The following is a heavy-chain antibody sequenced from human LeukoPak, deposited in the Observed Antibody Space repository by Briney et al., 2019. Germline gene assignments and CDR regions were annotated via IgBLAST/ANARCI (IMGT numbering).Heavy chain of an antibody. CDR2: INPDGGNT. Sequence: ASVKVSCKASGYTFTNSYIHWVRQAPGQVLEWMGLINPDGGNTNYAQNFQGRVTLTRDASTSTVYMELSSLRSEDTAIYYCARIRDGYNDAYDLWGQGTVVTVPS. CDR3: ARIRDGYNDAYDL. D-gene: IGHD5-24*01. V-gene: IGHV1-46*01. J-gene: IGHJ3*01. CDR1: GYTFTNSY.